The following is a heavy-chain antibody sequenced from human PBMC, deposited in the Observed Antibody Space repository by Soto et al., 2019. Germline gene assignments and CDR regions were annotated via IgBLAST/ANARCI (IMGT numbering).Heavy chain of an antibody. J-gene: IGHJ5*01. Sequence: SGTLSLTSAVFGGSFGDSCCSWIRQSPDKGLEWIGESTNSGSTYDNPSLKSRFTISGDTFKNEFSMGARSVTAADTAVYFCARGRTATATRWFDSRGQGTLVTASS. D-gene: IGHD1-1*01. V-gene: IGHV4-34*01. CDR2: STNSGST. CDR1: GGSFGDSC. CDR3: ARGRTATATRWFDS.